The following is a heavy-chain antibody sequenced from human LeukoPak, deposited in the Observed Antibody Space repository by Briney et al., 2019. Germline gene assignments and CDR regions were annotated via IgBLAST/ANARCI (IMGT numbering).Heavy chain of an antibody. D-gene: IGHD5-12*01. Sequence: GGSLRLSCAASGFNFIDYSMNWVRQAPGKGMEWISYIGISSGNTKYADSVKGRFTISRDKARNSLYLQMNSLRVEDTAVYYCARDHRYAFDNWGHGTLVTVSS. CDR2: IGISSGNT. CDR1: GFNFIDYS. V-gene: IGHV3-48*01. J-gene: IGHJ4*01. CDR3: ARDHRYAFDN.